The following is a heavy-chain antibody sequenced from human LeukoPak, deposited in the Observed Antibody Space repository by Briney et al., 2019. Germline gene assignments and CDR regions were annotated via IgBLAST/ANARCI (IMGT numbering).Heavy chain of an antibody. V-gene: IGHV3-23*01. J-gene: IGHJ4*02. CDR2: FSGSGGST. CDR1: GFTFSTYA. Sequence: GGSLRLSCAASGFTFSTYAMSWVRQAPGKGLEWVSAFSGSGGSTYYADSVKGRFTISRDNSKNTLYLQMNSLRAEDTAVYYCAKDIAVTGPGDYFDYWGQGTLVTVSS. CDR3: AKDIAVTGPGDYFDY. D-gene: IGHD6-19*01.